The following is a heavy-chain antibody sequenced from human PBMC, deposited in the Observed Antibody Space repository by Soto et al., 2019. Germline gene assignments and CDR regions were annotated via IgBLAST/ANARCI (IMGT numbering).Heavy chain of an antibody. V-gene: IGHV3-73*02. J-gene: IGHJ5*02. Sequence: EAQLVESGGDLVQPGGSLKLSCAASGFVFSGSDIHWVRQASGKGLEWIARIRGKADNYATIYAASVKGRFIISRDDSKSTAYLEITCLKSADTGFYYCAGLLRRGAPRGQGILVTVSS. CDR1: GFVFSGSD. CDR3: AGLLRRGAP. CDR2: IRGKADNYAT.